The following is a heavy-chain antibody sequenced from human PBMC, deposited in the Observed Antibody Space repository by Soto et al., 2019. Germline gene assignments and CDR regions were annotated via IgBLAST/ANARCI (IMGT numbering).Heavy chain of an antibody. V-gene: IGHV4-30-2*01. J-gene: IGHJ4*02. D-gene: IGHD3-22*01. CDR3: ARLVYDNSGYRPC. Sequence: SETLSLTCGVSGDTISTGGYSWAWIRQPPGKALEWIGHTYHSGNPYYNPSLKSRVIISVDRSKNQFSLKLSSVTAADTAVYYFARLVYDNSGYRPCWGQGSLVPVSS. CDR2: TYHSGNP. CDR1: GDTISTGGYS.